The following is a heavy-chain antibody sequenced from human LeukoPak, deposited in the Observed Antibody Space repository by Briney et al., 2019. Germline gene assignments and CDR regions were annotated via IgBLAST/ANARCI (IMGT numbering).Heavy chain of an antibody. D-gene: IGHD2-2*01. J-gene: IGHJ5*02. CDR2: IIPIFGTA. CDR1: GCTFSSYA. V-gene: IGHV1-69*13. CDR3: ARETDRYCSSTSCYRGINWFDP. Sequence: SVKVSCKASGCTFSSYAISWVRQAPGQGLEWMGGIIPIFGTANYAQKFQGRVTITADESTSTAYMELSSLRSEDTAVYYCARETDRYCSSTSCYRGINWFDPWGQGTLVTVSS.